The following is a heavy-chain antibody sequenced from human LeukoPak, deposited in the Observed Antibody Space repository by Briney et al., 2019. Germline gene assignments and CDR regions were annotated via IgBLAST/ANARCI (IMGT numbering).Heavy chain of an antibody. J-gene: IGHJ4*02. Sequence: GGSLRLSCTTSKFTISNSWMHWVRQVPGKGLAWVSGINHDGSSTFYADSVKGRFTISRDSARNILYLQMDSLRAEDMAVYYCATVFDFWGQGTLVTVSS. CDR3: ATVFDF. V-gene: IGHV3-74*01. CDR1: KFTISNSW. CDR2: INHDGSST.